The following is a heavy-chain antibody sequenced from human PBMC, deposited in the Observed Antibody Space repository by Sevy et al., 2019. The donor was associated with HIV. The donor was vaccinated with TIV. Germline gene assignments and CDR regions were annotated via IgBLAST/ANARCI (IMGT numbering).Heavy chain of an antibody. CDR3: AKDQEFGELLSTFDY. J-gene: IGHJ4*02. Sequence: GGSLRLSCAASGFTFSSYAMSWVRQAPGKGLEWVSAISGSGGSTYYAYSVKGRFTISRDNSKNTLYLQMNSLRAEDTAVYYCAKDQEFGELLSTFDYWGQGTLVTVSS. CDR2: ISGSGGST. V-gene: IGHV3-23*01. CDR1: GFTFSSYA. D-gene: IGHD3-10*01.